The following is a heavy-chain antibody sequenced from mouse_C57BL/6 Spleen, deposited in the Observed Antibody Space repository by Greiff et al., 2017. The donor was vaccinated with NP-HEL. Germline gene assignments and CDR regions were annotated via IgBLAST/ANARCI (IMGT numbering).Heavy chain of an antibody. D-gene: IGHD2-3*01. V-gene: IGHV2-5*01. CDR1: GFSLTSYG. J-gene: IGHJ2*01. Sequence: VQLVESGPGLVQPSQSLSITCTVSGFSLTSYGVHWVRQSPGKGLEWLGVIWRGGSTDYNAAFMSRLSITKDNSKSQVFFKMNSLQADDTAIYYCAKNYDGYYGYFDYWGQGTTLTVSS. CDR2: IWRGGST. CDR3: AKNYDGYYGYFDY.